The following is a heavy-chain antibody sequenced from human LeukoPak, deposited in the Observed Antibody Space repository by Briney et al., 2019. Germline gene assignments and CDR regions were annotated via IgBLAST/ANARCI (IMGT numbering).Heavy chain of an antibody. CDR1: GYSISSGYY. V-gene: IGHV4-38-2*02. D-gene: IGHD2-15*01. CDR3: ARRRGGGDQIYCSGGSCSRYSSGWFFDY. CDR2: IYHSGST. J-gene: IGHJ4*02. Sequence: TSETLSLTCTVSGYSISSGYYWGWIRQPPGKGLEWIGSIYHSGSTYYNPSLKSRVTISVDTSKNQFSLKLSSVTAADTAVYYCARRRGGGDQIYCSGGSCSRYSSGWFFDYWGQGTLVTVSS.